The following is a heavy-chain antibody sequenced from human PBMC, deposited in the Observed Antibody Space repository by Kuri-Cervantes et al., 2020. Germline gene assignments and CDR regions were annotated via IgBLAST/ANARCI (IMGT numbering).Heavy chain of an antibody. CDR3: ARGPALFYYMDV. J-gene: IGHJ6*03. CDR2: ISGSDNTI. CDR1: GFTFSDYY. V-gene: IGHV3-11*04. Sequence: GGSLRLSCAASGFTFSDYYMNWIRQAPGKGLEWVSYISGSDNTISYADSVKGRFTISRDNAKNSLYLHMDNLAVDDTAVYFCARGPALFYYMDVWGKGTTVTVSS.